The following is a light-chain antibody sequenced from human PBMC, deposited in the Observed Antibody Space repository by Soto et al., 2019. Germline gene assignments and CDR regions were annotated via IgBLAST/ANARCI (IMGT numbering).Light chain of an antibody. V-gene: IGLV2-23*01. Sequence: LTQPASMSGSPGQSITISCTGTSSDVGSYTIVSWYQQHPGKAPKLLIYGGSERPSGVSSRFSASESGNRASLTISGLQAEDEADYYCHSYAGSKSYVFGIGTKVTVL. CDR3: HSYAGSKSYV. CDR2: GGS. J-gene: IGLJ1*01. CDR1: SSDVGSYTI.